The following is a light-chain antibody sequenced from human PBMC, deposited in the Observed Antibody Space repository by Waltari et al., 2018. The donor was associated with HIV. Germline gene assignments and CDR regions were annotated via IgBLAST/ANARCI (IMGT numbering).Light chain of an antibody. CDR1: QSLKHPEGKTY. V-gene: IGKV2D-29*02. Sequence: DIVITQTPPSLSVTPGQPASFSCNSSQSLKHPEGKTYLYWYLQRPGQSPRVLIYEVSKRYAGVPDRCSGSGSWTHFTLKIARVEADDVGSYYCMQSLHLLYTFGQGTKLEIK. CDR2: EVS. CDR3: MQSLHLLYT. J-gene: IGKJ2*01.